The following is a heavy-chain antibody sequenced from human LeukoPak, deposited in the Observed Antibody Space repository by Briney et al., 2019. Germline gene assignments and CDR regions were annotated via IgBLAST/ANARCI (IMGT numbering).Heavy chain of an antibody. D-gene: IGHD3-22*01. Sequence: SETLSLTCTVSGGSISSGSYYWSWIRQPAGKGLEWIGRIYTSGSTNYNPSLKSRLTISVDTSKNQFSLKLSSVTAADTAVYYCAREVKYYDSSGPFFDYWGQGTLVTVSS. V-gene: IGHV4-61*02. CDR2: IYTSGST. J-gene: IGHJ4*02. CDR1: GGSISSGSYY. CDR3: AREVKYYDSSGPFFDY.